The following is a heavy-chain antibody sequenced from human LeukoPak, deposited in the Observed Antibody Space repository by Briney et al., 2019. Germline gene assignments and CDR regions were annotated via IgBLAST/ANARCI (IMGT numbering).Heavy chain of an antibody. CDR3: AKQSFRMVNYFDY. CDR1: GGSISGYY. D-gene: IGHD3-16*02. Sequence: LSLTCTVSGGSISGYYWSWIRQPPGEGLEWVAVIAYHGGAEYYAESVKGRFTISRDNSKNTVDLQLNSLRAEDSAVYYCAKQSFRMVNYFDYWGQGTLVTVSS. CDR2: IAYHGGAE. J-gene: IGHJ4*02. V-gene: IGHV3-30*18.